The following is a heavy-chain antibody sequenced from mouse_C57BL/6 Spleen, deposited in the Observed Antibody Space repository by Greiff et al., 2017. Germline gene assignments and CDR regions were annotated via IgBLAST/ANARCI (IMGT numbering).Heavy chain of an antibody. CDR2: YPGSGNTY. CDR3: RYDGYYRACAY. J-gene: IGHJ3*01. CDR1: YTFTDYYM. Sequence: VQLQQSGPELVKPGASVKMSCKASGYTFTDYYMPWVKQKPGKGLEWIGEIYPGSGNTYYNEKFKGKATLTADTSSSTAYMQLSSLTSEDSAVYFCARYDGYYRACAYWGQGTLVTVSA. D-gene: IGHD2-3*01. V-gene: IGHV1-83*01.